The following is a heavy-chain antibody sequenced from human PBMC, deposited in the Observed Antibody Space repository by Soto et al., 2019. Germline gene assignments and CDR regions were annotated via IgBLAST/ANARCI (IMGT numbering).Heavy chain of an antibody. D-gene: IGHD2-2*01. CDR3: ARLPQDIVVVPAAMSFDY. V-gene: IGHV4-39*01. CDR2: IYYSGST. J-gene: IGHJ4*02. Sequence: SETLSLTCTVSGGSISSSSYYWGWIRQPPGKGLEWIGSIYYSGSTYYNPSLKSRVTISVDTSKNQFSLKLSSVTAADTAVYYCARLPQDIVVVPAAMSFDYWGQGTLVTVSS. CDR1: GGSISSSSYY.